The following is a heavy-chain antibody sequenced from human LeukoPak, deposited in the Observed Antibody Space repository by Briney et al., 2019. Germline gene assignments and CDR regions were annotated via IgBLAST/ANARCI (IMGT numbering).Heavy chain of an antibody. V-gene: IGHV4-61*02. CDR3: VKDGGHTALDP. Sequence: PSQTLSLTCTVSGGSISSGGYYWGWIRQPAGKGLEWIGRVYFSGNTNYNPSLKGRVTISVDTSKNQFSLSLMSVTAADTAVYYCVKDGGHTALDPWGQGTQVTVSS. D-gene: IGHD3-16*01. J-gene: IGHJ5*02. CDR1: GGSISSGGYY. CDR2: VYFSGNT.